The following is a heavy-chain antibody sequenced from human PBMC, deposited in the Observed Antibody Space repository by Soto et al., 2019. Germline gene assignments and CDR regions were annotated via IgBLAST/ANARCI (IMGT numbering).Heavy chain of an antibody. CDR3: ASPPGDFQH. CDR2: INSDGSST. Sequence: GGSLRLACAASGFTFSSYWMHWVRQAPGKGLVWVSRINSDGSSTSYADSVKGRFTISRNNAKNTLYLQMNSLRAEDTAVYYCASPPGDFQHWGQGTLVTVSS. D-gene: IGHD3-10*01. CDR1: GFTFSSYW. J-gene: IGHJ1*01. V-gene: IGHV3-74*01.